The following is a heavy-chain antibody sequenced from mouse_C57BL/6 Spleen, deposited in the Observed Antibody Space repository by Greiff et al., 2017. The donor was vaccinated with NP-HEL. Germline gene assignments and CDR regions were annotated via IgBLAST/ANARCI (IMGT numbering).Heavy chain of an antibody. CDR3: ARLESNYVGDYFDY. Sequence: QVQLQQPGAELVKPGASVKLSCKASGYTFTSYWMQWVKQRPGQGLEWIGEIDPSDSYTNYNQKFKGKATLTVDTSSSTAYMQLSSLTSEDSAVYYCARLESNYVGDYFDYWGQGTTLTVSS. J-gene: IGHJ2*01. CDR1: GYTFTSYW. V-gene: IGHV1-50*01. D-gene: IGHD2-5*01. CDR2: IDPSDSYT.